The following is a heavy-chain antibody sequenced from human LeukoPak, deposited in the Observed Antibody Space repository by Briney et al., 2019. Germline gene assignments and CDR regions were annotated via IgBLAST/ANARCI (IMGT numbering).Heavy chain of an antibody. V-gene: IGHV3-11*04. CDR1: GFTFSDYY. CDR2: ISTTGTAT. Sequence: PGGSLRLSCAASGFTFSDYYMSWIRQAPGKGLEWISYISTTGTATYYADSVKGRFTISRDNSENTLYLQMNSLRAEDTAVYYCAATSGGNDAFDIWGQGTMVTVSS. CDR3: AATSGGNDAFDI. D-gene: IGHD4-23*01. J-gene: IGHJ3*02.